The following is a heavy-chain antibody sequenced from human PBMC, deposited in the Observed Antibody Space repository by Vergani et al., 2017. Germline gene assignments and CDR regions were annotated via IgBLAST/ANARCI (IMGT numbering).Heavy chain of an antibody. D-gene: IGHD3-10*01. Sequence: EVQLVESGGGLVQPGRSLRLSCAASGFTFDDYAMHWVRQAPGKGLEWVSGISWNSGSIGYADSVKGRFTISRDNAKNSLYLQMNSLRAEDTALYYCARESSHMVRGVLYYYGMDVWGQGTTVTVSS. J-gene: IGHJ6*02. CDR1: GFTFDDYA. V-gene: IGHV3-9*01. CDR2: ISWNSGSI. CDR3: ARESSHMVRGVLYYYGMDV.